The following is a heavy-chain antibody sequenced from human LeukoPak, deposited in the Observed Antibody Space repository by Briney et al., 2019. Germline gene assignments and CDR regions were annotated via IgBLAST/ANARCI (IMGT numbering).Heavy chain of an antibody. CDR3: ATDLSMVRGVINY. V-gene: IGHV1-8*02. D-gene: IGHD3-10*01. J-gene: IGHJ4*02. Sequence: ASVKVSCKASGYTFTSYDINWVRQATGQGLEWMGWMNPNSGNTGYAQKFQGRVTMTEDTSTDTAYMELSSLRSEDTAVYYCATDLSMVRGVINYWGQGTLVTVSS. CDR2: MNPNSGNT. CDR1: GYTFTSYD.